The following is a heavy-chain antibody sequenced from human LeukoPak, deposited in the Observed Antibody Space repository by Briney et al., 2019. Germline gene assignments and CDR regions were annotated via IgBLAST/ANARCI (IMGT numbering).Heavy chain of an antibody. CDR2: ISDDGTRK. D-gene: IGHD3-10*01. CDR1: GFTFSTYG. J-gene: IGHJ6*02. V-gene: IGHV3-30*03. CDR3: ARGICYGSGSYYKLPCYYYYGMDV. Sequence: GGSLRLSCAASGFTFSTYGIHWVRLAPGKGLEWVAVISDDGTRKYYADSVKGRFTISRDNSKNTLYLQMNSLRAEDTAVYYCARGICYGSGSYYKLPCYYYYGMDVWGQGATVTVSS.